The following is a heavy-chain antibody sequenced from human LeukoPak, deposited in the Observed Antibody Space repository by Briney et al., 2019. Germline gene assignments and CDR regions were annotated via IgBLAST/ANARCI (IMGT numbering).Heavy chain of an antibody. V-gene: IGHV3-48*03. D-gene: IGHD2-2*01. Sequence: GGSLRLSCAASGFTFSSYEMNWVRQAPGKGLEWVSYIGSSGSTIYYADSVKGRFTISRDNAKNSLYLQMNSLRAEDTAVYYCARDPWGYQLLSGWFDPWGQGTLVTVSS. CDR3: ARDPWGYQLLSGWFDP. J-gene: IGHJ5*02. CDR1: GFTFSSYE. CDR2: IGSSGSTI.